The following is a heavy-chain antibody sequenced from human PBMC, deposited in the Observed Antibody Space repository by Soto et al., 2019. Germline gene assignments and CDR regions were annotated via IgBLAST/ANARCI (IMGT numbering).Heavy chain of an antibody. D-gene: IGHD3-22*01. CDR3: AKNPGYYYDSTGYHFDY. J-gene: IGHJ4*02. V-gene: IGHV3-23*01. CDR1: EFTFSNYA. Sequence: PGGSLRLSCAASEFTFSNYAMSWVRQAPGKGLEWVSAISYGGGTTYYAYSVKGRFTISRDNSKNTLYLQMNSLRAEDTAVYYCAKNPGYYYDSTGYHFDYWGQGTLVTVSS. CDR2: ISYGGGTT.